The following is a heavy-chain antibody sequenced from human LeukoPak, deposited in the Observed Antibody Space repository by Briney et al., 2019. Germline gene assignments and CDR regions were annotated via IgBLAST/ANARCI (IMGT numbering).Heavy chain of an antibody. V-gene: IGHV4-34*01. CDR2: INHSGST. D-gene: IGHD4-17*01. CDR3: ARGHDYGVAWFQH. Sequence: SETLSLTCAVSGGSFSGYYWSWIRQPPGKGLEWIGEINHSGSTNYDPSLKSRVTISVDTSKNQFTLKLSSVTAADTAVYYCARGHDYGVAWFQHWGQGTLVTVSS. CDR1: GGSFSGYY. J-gene: IGHJ1*01.